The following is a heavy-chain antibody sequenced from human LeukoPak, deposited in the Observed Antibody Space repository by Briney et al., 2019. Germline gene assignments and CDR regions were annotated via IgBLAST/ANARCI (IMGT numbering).Heavy chain of an antibody. CDR1: GYTFSNFG. J-gene: IGHJ4*02. D-gene: IGHD2-2*01. CDR3: ARDGTSTDDC. CDR2: ISGNNDNP. Sequence: ASVKVSCKASGYTFSNFGISWVRQAPGQGLEWMGWISGNNDNPNYGQKFQGRFTVTTDSSTSTAYMELRNLRSDNTAVYYCARDGTSTDDCWGQGTLVTVSS. V-gene: IGHV1-18*01.